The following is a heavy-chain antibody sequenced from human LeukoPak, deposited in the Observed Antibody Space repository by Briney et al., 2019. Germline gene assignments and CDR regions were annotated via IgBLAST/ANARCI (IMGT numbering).Heavy chain of an antibody. Sequence: GESLKISCQGSGYIFTSYWIGWVRQLPGKGLEWMGIIYPGDSDTRYSPSFQGQVTISADKSISTAYLQWSSLKASDTAMYYCARRLVRGVISDHDAFDIWGQGTMVTVSS. D-gene: IGHD3-10*01. CDR1: GYIFTSYW. V-gene: IGHV5-51*01. CDR2: IYPGDSDT. CDR3: ARRLVRGVISDHDAFDI. J-gene: IGHJ3*02.